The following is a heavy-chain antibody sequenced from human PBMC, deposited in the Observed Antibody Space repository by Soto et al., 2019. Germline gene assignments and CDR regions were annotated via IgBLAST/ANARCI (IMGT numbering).Heavy chain of an antibody. CDR2: MNPNSGNT. J-gene: IGHJ6*03. CDR3: ARRKGYCSGGSCPNYYYYMDV. CDR1: GYTFTSYD. Sequence: QVPLVQSGAEVKKPGASVKVSCKASGYTFTSYDINWVRQATGQGLEWMGWMNPNSGNTGYAQKFQGRVTMTRNTSISTAYMELSSLRSEDTAVYYCARRKGYCSGGSCPNYYYYMDVWGKGTTVTVSS. D-gene: IGHD2-15*01. V-gene: IGHV1-8*01.